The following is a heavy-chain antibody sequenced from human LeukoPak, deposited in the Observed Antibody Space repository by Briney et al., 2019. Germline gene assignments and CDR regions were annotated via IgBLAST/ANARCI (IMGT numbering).Heavy chain of an antibody. D-gene: IGHD3-10*01. CDR1: GYSFTSYW. J-gene: IGHJ4*02. CDR2: IYPGDSDT. CDR3: ARCEGSYYYGSGSYSGPNFDY. Sequence: GESLKISCKGYGYSFTSYWIGWVRQMPGKGLGWMGIIYPGDSDTRYSPSFQGQVTISADKSISTAYLQWSSLKASDTAMYYCARCEGSYYYGSGSYSGPNFDYWGQGTLVTVSS. V-gene: IGHV5-51*01.